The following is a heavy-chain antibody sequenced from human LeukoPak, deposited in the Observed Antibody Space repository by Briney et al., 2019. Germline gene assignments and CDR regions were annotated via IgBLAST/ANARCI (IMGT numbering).Heavy chain of an antibody. Sequence: GASVKVSCKASGYTFTDYYIHWVRQAPGQGLEWMGWIRPNSGGTNYAQKCQGRVTMTRDTSISTAFMELSRLRSEDPPVFFCARDRVAAAGTSDYWGQGTLVNVS. J-gene: IGHJ4*02. CDR2: IRPNSGGT. D-gene: IGHD6-13*01. CDR3: ARDRVAAAGTSDY. CDR1: GYTFTDYY. V-gene: IGHV1-2*02.